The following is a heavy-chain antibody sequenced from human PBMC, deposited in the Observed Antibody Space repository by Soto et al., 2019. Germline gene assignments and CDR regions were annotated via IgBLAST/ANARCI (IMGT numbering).Heavy chain of an antibody. V-gene: IGHV4-59*01. CDR1: GGSISSYY. Sequence: PSETLSLTCTVSGGSISSYYWSWIRQPPGKGLEWIGYIYYSGSTNYNPSLKSRVTISVDTSKNQFSLKLSSVTAADTAVYYCARGRIQYYDRSGYSHWGQGTQVTAPQ. D-gene: IGHD3-22*01. CDR2: IYYSGST. CDR3: ARGRIQYYDRSGYSH. J-gene: IGHJ4*02.